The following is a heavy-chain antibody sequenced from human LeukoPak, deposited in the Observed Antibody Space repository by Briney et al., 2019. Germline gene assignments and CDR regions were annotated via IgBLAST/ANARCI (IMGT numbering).Heavy chain of an antibody. CDR1: GYTFTGYN. CDR3: AREDPEGAVVLWGYYGSGSYYPGGMDV. J-gene: IGHJ6*02. CDR2: INPNRGGT. V-gene: IGHV1-2*02. D-gene: IGHD3-10*01. Sequence: ASVKVSCKASGYTFTGYNMHWLRQAPGQGLEWMGWINPNRGGTNYAQKFQDRVTMTRDTSISTVYMELSRLRSDDTAVYYCAREDPEGAVVLWGYYGSGSYYPGGMDVWGQGTTVTVSS.